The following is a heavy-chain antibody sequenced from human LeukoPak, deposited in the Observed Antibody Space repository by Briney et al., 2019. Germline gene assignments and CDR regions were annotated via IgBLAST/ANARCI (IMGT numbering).Heavy chain of an antibody. D-gene: IGHD5-24*01. CDR3: AIVFRRGAYNYDGFDI. J-gene: IGHJ3*02. CDR1: GGSISSGGYY. V-gene: IGHV4-61*02. CDR2: IYASGST. Sequence: SETLSLTCTVSGGSISSGGYYWSWIRQPAWKALEWIGRIYASGSTNYNPSLKSRVIISIDTSKNKFSLKLTSVTAADTAVYYCAIVFRRGAYNYDGFDIWGQGTMVTVST.